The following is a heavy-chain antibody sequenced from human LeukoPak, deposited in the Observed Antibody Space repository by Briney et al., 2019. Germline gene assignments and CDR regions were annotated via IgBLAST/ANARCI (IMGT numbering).Heavy chain of an antibody. V-gene: IGHV4-39*01. CDR2: IYYSGST. CDR1: GGSISSSSYY. CDR3: ATSHPFYDILTGYSPGYYFDY. Sequence: SETLSLTCTVSGGSISSSSYYWGWIRQPPGKGLEWIGSIYYSGSTYYNPSLKSRVTISVDTSKNQFSLKLSSVTAADTAVYYCATSHPFYDILTGYSPGYYFDYWGQGTLVTVSS. D-gene: IGHD3-9*01. J-gene: IGHJ4*02.